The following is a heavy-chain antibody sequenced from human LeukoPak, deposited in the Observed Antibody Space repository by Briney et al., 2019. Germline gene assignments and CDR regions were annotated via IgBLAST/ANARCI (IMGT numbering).Heavy chain of an antibody. V-gene: IGHV3-15*01. D-gene: IGHD3-10*01. Sequence: PGGSLGLSCAASGFTFSNAWMSWVRQAPGKGLEWVGRIKSKTDGGTTDYAAPVKGRFTISRDDSKNTLYLQMNSLKTEDTAVYYCTTAMVRGVIIAGSYYYGMDVWGKGTTVTVSS. CDR3: TTAMVRGVIIAGSYYYGMDV. CDR1: GFTFSNAW. CDR2: IKSKTDGGTT. J-gene: IGHJ6*04.